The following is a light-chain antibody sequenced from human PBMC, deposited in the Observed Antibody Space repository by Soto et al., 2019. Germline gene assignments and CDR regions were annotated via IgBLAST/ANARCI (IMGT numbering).Light chain of an antibody. J-gene: IGKJ1*01. CDR2: GAS. Sequence: EIVMTQSPATLSVSPGERATLSCRASQSVSSNLAWYQQKPGQAPRLLIYGASTRATGIPARFSGSESGTEFTLTISSLQSEYFSVCYCQQYNNWPPWTFGQGTKVEIK. CDR3: QQYNNWPPWT. CDR1: QSVSSN. V-gene: IGKV3-15*01.